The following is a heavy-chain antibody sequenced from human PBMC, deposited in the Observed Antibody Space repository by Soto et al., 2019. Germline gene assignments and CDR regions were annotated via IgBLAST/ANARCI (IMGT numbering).Heavy chain of an antibody. J-gene: IGHJ4*02. Sequence: EVQLLESGGGLVQPGGSLRLSCAASGFTFSSYAMSWVRQAPGKGLEWVSAISGSGGSTYYADSVKGRFTISRDNSKNTLYLQMNSLRAEDTAVYYCASPSGSYSRGETGPADYWGQGTLVTVSS. D-gene: IGHD1-26*01. V-gene: IGHV3-23*01. CDR1: GFTFSSYA. CDR3: ASPSGSYSRGETGPADY. CDR2: ISGSGGST.